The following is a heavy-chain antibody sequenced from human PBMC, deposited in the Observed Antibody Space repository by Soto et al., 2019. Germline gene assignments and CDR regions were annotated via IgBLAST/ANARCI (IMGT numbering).Heavy chain of an antibody. J-gene: IGHJ6*02. CDR1: GDSISSGGYS. CDR3: ARDGAWRGLDV. Sequence: SETLSLTCAVSGDSISSGGYSWSWIRQPPGKDLEWIGYISHSGSTYYYNPPLESRVTISVDRSKNQFSLKLGSVTAADTAVYYCARDGAWRGLDVWGQGTTVTVSS. CDR2: ISHSGSTY. D-gene: IGHD1-26*01. V-gene: IGHV4-30-2*01.